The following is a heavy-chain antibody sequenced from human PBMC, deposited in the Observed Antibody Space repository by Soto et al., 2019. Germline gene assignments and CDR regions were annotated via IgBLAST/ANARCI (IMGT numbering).Heavy chain of an antibody. J-gene: IGHJ4*02. CDR2: IKGEADGGTT. CDR3: TTGLSNGYYNFDY. D-gene: IGHD3-22*01. Sequence: HLVESGGGLVKPGGSLRLSCAASGFTFNNAWMSWVRQAPGKGLEWVGRIKGEADGGTTDYAAPVKGRITISRDHSKDTPYLRMNSLKTEDTAVYYCTTGLSNGYYNFDYWGQGTPVTVSS. CDR1: GFTFNNAW. V-gene: IGHV3-15*01.